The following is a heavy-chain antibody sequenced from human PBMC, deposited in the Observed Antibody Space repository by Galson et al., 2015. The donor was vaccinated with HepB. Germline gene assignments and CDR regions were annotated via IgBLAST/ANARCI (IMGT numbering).Heavy chain of an antibody. J-gene: IGHJ4*02. CDR3: AKGGSGWNGFLVDF. CDR1: GFMFSSFA. Sequence: SLRLSCAASGFMFSSFAMNWVRQAPGKGLEWVSSISGSGVNPYYSDYVKGRFTISRDNSNNRLFLQMNSLTAEDTALYFCAKGGSGWNGFLVDFWGQGTWVTVSS. V-gene: IGHV3-23*01. CDR2: ISGSGVNP. D-gene: IGHD6-19*01.